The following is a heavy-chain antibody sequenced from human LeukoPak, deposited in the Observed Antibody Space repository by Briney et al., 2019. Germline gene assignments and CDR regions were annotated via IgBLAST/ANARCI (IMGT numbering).Heavy chain of an antibody. CDR1: GGSFSGYY. V-gene: IGHV4-34*01. CDR3: ARVPLAAPSAWFDP. Sequence: SETLSLTCAVYGGSFSGYYWSWIRQPPGKGLEWIGEINHSGSTNYNPSLKSRVTISVDTSKNQFYLKLSSVTAADTAVYYCARVPLAAPSAWFDPWGQGTLVAVSS. J-gene: IGHJ5*02. D-gene: IGHD6-13*01. CDR2: INHSGST.